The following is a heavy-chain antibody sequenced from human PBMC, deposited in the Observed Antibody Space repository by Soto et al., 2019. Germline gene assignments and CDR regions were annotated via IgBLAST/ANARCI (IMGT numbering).Heavy chain of an antibody. J-gene: IGHJ1*01. CDR1: GGSISSYY. CDR3: ARANTRAEYFQH. D-gene: IGHD2-2*01. Sequence: QVQLQESGPGLVKPSETLSLTCTVSGGSISSYYWSWIRQPPGKGLEWIGYIYYSVSTNYNPSLKSRVTIPVDTSKNQFSLKLSSVTAADTAVYYCARANTRAEYFQHWGQGTLVTVSS. CDR2: IYYSVST. V-gene: IGHV4-59*01.